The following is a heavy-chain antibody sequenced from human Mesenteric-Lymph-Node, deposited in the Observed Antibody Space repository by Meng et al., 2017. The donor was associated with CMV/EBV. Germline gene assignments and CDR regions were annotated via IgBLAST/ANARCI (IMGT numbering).Heavy chain of an antibody. Sequence: ASVKVSCKASAYTFTGYYMHWVRQAPGQGLEWMGWINPNSGGTNYAQKFQGRVTMTRDTSISTAYMELSRLRSDDTAVYYCARDTPVGVGATFYYYSGMDVWGQGTTVTVSS. J-gene: IGHJ6*02. CDR2: INPNSGGT. CDR1: AYTFTGYY. CDR3: ARDTPVGVGATFYYYSGMDV. V-gene: IGHV1-2*02. D-gene: IGHD1-26*01.